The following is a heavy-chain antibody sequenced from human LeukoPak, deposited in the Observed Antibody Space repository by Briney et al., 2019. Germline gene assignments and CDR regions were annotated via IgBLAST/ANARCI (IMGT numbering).Heavy chain of an antibody. V-gene: IGHV3-30*18. CDR1: GFIFNNYG. CDR2: ISYGGSSE. Sequence: GRSLRLSCAASGFIFNNYGMHWVRQAPGKGLEWVAVISYGGSSEYYADSVRGRFTISRDNSKNTLYLQMNSLRAEDTAVYYCAKANSGSASRGYFDYWGQGTLVTVSS. D-gene: IGHD6-25*01. CDR3: AKANSGSASRGYFDY. J-gene: IGHJ4*02.